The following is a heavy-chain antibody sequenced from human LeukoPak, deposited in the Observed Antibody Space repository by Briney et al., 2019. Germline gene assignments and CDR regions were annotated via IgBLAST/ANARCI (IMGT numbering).Heavy chain of an antibody. Sequence: GGSLRLSCAASGFAFSDYGMNWVRQAPGKGLEWVAFIRFDGGEKYVDSVKGRFTISRDNSNNTLYLQMNSLRAEDTVVYYCARSNSGLEYWGQGTLVTVSS. V-gene: IGHV3-30*02. J-gene: IGHJ4*02. CDR1: GFAFSDYG. CDR3: ARSNSGLEY. CDR2: IRFDGGEK. D-gene: IGHD3-10*01.